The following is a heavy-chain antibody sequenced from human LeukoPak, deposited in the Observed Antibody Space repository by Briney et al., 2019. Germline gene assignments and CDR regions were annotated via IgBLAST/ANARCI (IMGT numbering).Heavy chain of an antibody. CDR1: GFTFDDYA. J-gene: IGHJ4*02. CDR2: ISWNSGSI. Sequence: GRSLRLSCAASGFTFDDYAMPWVRQAPGKGLEWVSGISWNSGSIGYADSVKGRFTISRDNSKNTLYLQMNSLRAEDTAVYYCARGLPHSMIVPDWGQGTLVTVSS. CDR3: ARGLPHSMIVPD. V-gene: IGHV3-9*01. D-gene: IGHD3-22*01.